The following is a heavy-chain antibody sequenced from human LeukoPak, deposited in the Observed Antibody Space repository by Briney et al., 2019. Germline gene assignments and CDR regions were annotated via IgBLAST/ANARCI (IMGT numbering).Heavy chain of an antibody. J-gene: IGHJ4*02. D-gene: IGHD6-25*01. Sequence: SETLSLTCTVSGGSISSYYWSWIRQPPGKGLEWIGYIYYSGSTNYNPSLKSRVTISVDTSKNQFSLKLSSVTAEDTAVYYCAKEMKSGYWGQGTLVTVSS. V-gene: IGHV4-59*01. CDR3: AKEMKSGY. CDR1: GGSISSYY. CDR2: IYYSGST.